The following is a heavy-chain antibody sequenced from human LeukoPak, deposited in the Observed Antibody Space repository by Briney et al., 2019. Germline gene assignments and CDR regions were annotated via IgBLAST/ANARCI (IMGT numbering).Heavy chain of an antibody. Sequence: ASVKVSCKTSGYSFTDYYMHWVRQAPGQGLEWMGWINPNSGGTSSAQKFQGRVTMTRDTSITTVYMEVSWLRSDDTAVYYCARAGGKIVGAIDYWGQGTLVTVSS. CDR2: INPNSGGT. V-gene: IGHV1-2*02. CDR3: ARAGGKIVGAIDY. J-gene: IGHJ4*02. D-gene: IGHD1-26*01. CDR1: GYSFTDYY.